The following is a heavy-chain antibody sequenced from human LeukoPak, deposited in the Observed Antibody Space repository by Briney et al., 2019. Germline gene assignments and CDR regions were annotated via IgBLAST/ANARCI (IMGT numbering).Heavy chain of an antibody. Sequence: PGGSLRLSCAASGFTFSDHYMDWVRQAPGKGLEWVGRSRNKVNTYTTAYAASVKGRFTISRNDSKNSLYLQMNSLKTEDTAVYYCARALRITMVRGRTYYMDVWGKGTTVTVSS. D-gene: IGHD3-10*01. V-gene: IGHV3-72*01. CDR2: SRNKVNTYTT. CDR3: ARALRITMVRGRTYYMDV. J-gene: IGHJ6*03. CDR1: GFTFSDHY.